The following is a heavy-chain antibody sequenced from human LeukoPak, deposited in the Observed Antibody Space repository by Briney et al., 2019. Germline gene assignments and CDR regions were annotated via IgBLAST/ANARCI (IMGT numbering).Heavy chain of an antibody. CDR3: ARETRGIAGV. V-gene: IGHV4-59*12. J-gene: IGHJ6*04. CDR1: GGSISGYY. Sequence: PSGTLSLTCSVSGGSISGYYWSWIRQPPGKGLEWIGYIYYSGNTNYNPSLKSRGTISVDTSKNQFSLKLSSVTAADTAVYYCARETRGIAGVWGKGTTVTVSS. D-gene: IGHD6-13*01. CDR2: IYYSGNT.